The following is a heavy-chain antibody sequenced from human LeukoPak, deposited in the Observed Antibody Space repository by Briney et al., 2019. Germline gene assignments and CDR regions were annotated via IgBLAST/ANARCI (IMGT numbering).Heavy chain of an antibody. Sequence: GGSLRLSCAASGFTFSSFWMTWVRQAPGKGLEWVANIKQDGSDKYYVDSVKGRFTISRDNAKNLLYLQMNSLRAEDTGVYYCAREGVVGATANHYDYWGQGSLVTVSS. CDR3: AREGVVGATANHYDY. V-gene: IGHV3-7*01. J-gene: IGHJ4*02. CDR2: IKQDGSDK. CDR1: GFTFSSFW. D-gene: IGHD1-26*01.